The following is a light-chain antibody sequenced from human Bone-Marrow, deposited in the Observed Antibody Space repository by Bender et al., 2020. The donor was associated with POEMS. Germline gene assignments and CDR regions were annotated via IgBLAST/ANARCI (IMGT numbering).Light chain of an antibody. CDR3: GTWDSYLSAVV. J-gene: IGLJ2*01. CDR2: DND. V-gene: IGLV1-51*01. CDR1: GSNIGGYP. Sequence: QSVLTQPPSVSGTPGQRVTISCSGSGSNIGGYPVNWYQQLPGTAPKLLIYDNDKRPSGIPDRFSGSKSGTSATLGITGLQTGDEADYYCGTWDSYLSAVVFGVGTKLTVL.